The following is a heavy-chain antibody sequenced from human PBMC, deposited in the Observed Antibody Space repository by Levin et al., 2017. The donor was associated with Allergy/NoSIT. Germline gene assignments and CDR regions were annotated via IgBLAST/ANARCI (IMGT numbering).Heavy chain of an antibody. CDR1: VFTFSGSA. D-gene: IGHD6-13*01. V-gene: IGHV3-73*01. CDR2: IRSKAHSYAT. CDR3: VRHVDGSSWLD. J-gene: IGHJ4*02. Sequence: GESLKISCAASVFTFSGSAMHWVRQASGKGLEWIGRIRSKAHSYATAYGASMKDRFTISRDDSKNTAYLQVNSLNTEDAAVYYCVRHVDGSSWLDWGQGTLVTVSS.